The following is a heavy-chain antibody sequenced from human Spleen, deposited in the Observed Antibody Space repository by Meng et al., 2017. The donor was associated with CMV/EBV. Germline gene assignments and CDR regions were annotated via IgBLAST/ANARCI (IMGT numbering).Heavy chain of an antibody. CDR2: ISWDGGIT. D-gene: IGHD1-14*01. Sequence: GGSLRLSCEASGFTFDDYAMHWVRQAPGKGLEWVSLISWDGGITYYADSVQGRFSISRDNSKNSVYLQMNSVRREDTALYYCVKGDNANLALDHWGQGTLVTVSS. CDR1: GFTFDDYA. CDR3: VKGDNANLALDH. J-gene: IGHJ4*02. V-gene: IGHV3-43D*03.